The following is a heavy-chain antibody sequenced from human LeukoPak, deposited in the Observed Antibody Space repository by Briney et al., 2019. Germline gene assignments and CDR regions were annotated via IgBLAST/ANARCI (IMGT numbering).Heavy chain of an antibody. Sequence: GGSLRLSCAGSGFTFSGYGMHWVRQAPGKGLERVTGIAYDGSRKHYADSVKGRFTISRDNSRNTMDLQMNSLGVEDTALYHCTRYDSSRFDPWGQGTLVIVSS. J-gene: IGHJ5*02. D-gene: IGHD3-3*01. V-gene: IGHV3-30*03. CDR3: TRYDSSRFDP. CDR1: GFTFSGYG. CDR2: IAYDGSRK.